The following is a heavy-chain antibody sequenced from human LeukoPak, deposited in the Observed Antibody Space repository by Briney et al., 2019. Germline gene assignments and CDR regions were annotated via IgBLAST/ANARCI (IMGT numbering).Heavy chain of an antibody. Sequence: ASVKVSCKASGYTFTSYGISWVRQAPGQGVEWMGWISAYNGNTNYAQKLQGRVTMTTDTSTSTAYMELRSLRSDDTAVYYCARGRTHRRYCSGGSCYADFDYWGQGTLVTVSS. CDR1: GYTFTSYG. D-gene: IGHD2-15*01. CDR3: ARGRTHRRYCSGGSCYADFDY. J-gene: IGHJ4*02. V-gene: IGHV1-18*01. CDR2: ISAYNGNT.